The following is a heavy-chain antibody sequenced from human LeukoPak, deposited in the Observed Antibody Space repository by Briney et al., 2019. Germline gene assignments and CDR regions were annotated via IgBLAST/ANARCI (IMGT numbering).Heavy chain of an antibody. CDR1: GFTFSSYW. CDR2: INSDGSST. CDR3: ARVGSSGYCLDY. Sequence: PGGSLRLSCAASGFTFSSYWMHWVRQAPGKGLVWVSRINSDGSSTSYADSVKGRFTISRDNAKNTLYLQMNSLRAEDTAVYYCARVGSSGYCLDYWGQGTLVTVSS. J-gene: IGHJ4*02. D-gene: IGHD3-22*01. V-gene: IGHV3-74*01.